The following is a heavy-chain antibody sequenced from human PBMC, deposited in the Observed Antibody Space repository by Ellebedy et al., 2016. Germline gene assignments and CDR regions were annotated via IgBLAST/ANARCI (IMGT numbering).Heavy chain of an antibody. CDR3: ITGTGEVY. CDR1: GFTFSSYS. Sequence: GGSLRLSXAASGFTFSSYSMNWVRQAPGKGLEWVSSISSSSSYIYYADSVKGRFTISRDNSKNTLYLQMNSLRAEDTAIYHCITGTGEVYWGQGTLITVSS. V-gene: IGHV3-21*04. CDR2: ISSSSSYI. D-gene: IGHD3-10*01. J-gene: IGHJ4*02.